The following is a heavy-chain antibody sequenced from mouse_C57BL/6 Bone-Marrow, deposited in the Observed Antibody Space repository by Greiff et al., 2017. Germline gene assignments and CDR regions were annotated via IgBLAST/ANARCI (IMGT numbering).Heavy chain of an antibody. V-gene: IGHV5-4*01. CDR1: GFTFSSYA. J-gene: IGHJ3*01. Sequence: EVKLVESGGGLVKPGGSLKLSCAASGFTFSSYAMSWVRQTPEKRLEWVATISDGGSYTYYPDNVKGRFTISRDNAKNNLYLQMSHLKSEDTAMYYCAREGDYYDYLYWGQGTLVTVSA. CDR3: AREGDYYDYLY. CDR2: ISDGGSYT. D-gene: IGHD2-4*01.